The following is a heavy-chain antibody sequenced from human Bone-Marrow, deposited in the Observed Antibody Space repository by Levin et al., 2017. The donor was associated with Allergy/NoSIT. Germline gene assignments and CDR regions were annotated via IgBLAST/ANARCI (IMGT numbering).Heavy chain of an antibody. Sequence: GGSLRLSCVASGITFTTAWMSWVRQAPGKGLEWIGHIKRTSDGATTDYAAPVKGRFTMSRDDTKNTLYLHMNSLKIEDTAVYYCTTDREWFDPWGQGTLVTVSS. V-gene: IGHV3-15*01. CDR3: TTDREWFDP. J-gene: IGHJ5*02. D-gene: IGHD1-26*01. CDR1: GITFTTAW. CDR2: IKRTSDGATT.